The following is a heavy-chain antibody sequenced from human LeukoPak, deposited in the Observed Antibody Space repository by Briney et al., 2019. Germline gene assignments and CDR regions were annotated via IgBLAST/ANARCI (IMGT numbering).Heavy chain of an antibody. Sequence: SGGSLRLSCAASGFKFDAYPMSWVRQAPGKGLEWVSSISDSGGSTHYAESVRGRFSLSRDNFEKTLHLQMNRLRAEDTAVYYCAKGKINHDGAFDIWGQETRVIVAS. CDR3: AKGKINHDGAFDI. V-gene: IGHV3-23*01. CDR1: GFKFDAYP. D-gene: IGHD3-16*01. J-gene: IGHJ3*02. CDR2: ISDSGGST.